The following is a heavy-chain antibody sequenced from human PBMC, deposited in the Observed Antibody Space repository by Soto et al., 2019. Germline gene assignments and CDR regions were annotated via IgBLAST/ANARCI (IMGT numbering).Heavy chain of an antibody. Sequence: ASVTVSCTASGSTFTSYDINWVRQDPGQGLEWMGWMNPNSGNTGYAQKFQGRVTMTRSTSISTAYMELSSLRSEDTAFYYCARGGYYYDSSAYYRPFDYWGQGTLVTVSS. CDR3: ARGGYYYDSSAYYRPFDY. CDR1: GSTFTSYD. J-gene: IGHJ4*02. D-gene: IGHD3-22*01. CDR2: MNPNSGNT. V-gene: IGHV1-8*01.